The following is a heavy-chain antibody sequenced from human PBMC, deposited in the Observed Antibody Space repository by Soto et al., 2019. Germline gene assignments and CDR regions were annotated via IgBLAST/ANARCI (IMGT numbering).Heavy chain of an antibody. CDR3: AREKNSGYYRTVDY. V-gene: IGHV3-30*03. CDR2: VTHDGTER. Sequence: QVQLVPSGGGVVQPGRSLSLSCAASGFTLSGHGLHWVRQAPGKGLEWVAVVTHDGTERHYPDSVKGRFTITRDISKNTFYLQMNSLRVEDTAMYYCAREKNSGYYRTVDYWGQGTLVTVSS. CDR1: GFTLSGHG. D-gene: IGHD3-10*01. J-gene: IGHJ4*02.